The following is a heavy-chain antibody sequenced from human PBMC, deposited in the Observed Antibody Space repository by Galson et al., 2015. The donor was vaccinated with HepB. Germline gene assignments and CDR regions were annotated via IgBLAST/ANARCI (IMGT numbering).Heavy chain of an antibody. CDR1: GDSVSSNSIA. CDR2: TYYSSKWYN. D-gene: IGHD2/OR15-2a*01. J-gene: IGHJ4*02. Sequence: CAISGDSVSSNSIAWNWIRQSPSRGLEWLGRTYYSSKWYNDYALSVRGRITINPDTSKNQFSLQLSSVTPEDTAVYFCVRGSMKTGFNYWDRGTLVTVSS. V-gene: IGHV6-1*01. CDR3: VRGSMKTGFNY.